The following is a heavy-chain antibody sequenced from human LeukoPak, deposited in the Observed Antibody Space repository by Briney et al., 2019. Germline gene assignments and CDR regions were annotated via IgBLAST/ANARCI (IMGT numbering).Heavy chain of an antibody. CDR1: GFTFSSYG. D-gene: IGHD6-13*01. CDR3: TRVFVGDEYSSSGY. Sequence: GGSLRLXCAASGFTFSSYGMHWVRQAPGKGLVWVSRINSDGSSTTYADSVKGRFAISRDNAKNTLYLQMNSLKVEDTAVYYCTRVFVGDEYSSSGYWGQGTLVTVSS. J-gene: IGHJ4*02. CDR2: INSDGSST. V-gene: IGHV3-74*01.